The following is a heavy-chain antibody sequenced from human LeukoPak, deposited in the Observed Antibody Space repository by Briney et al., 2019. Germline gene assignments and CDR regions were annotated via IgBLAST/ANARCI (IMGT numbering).Heavy chain of an antibody. J-gene: IGHJ4*02. CDR1: GFTSSSYW. CDR2: IKQDGSEK. Sequence: PGGSLRLSCAASGFTSSSYWMSWVRPAPGKGLEWVANIKQDGSEKYYVDSVKGRFTISRDNAKNSLYLQMNSLRVEDTAVYYCARGPTYGTRCDWCDFWGPGTLVTVSS. D-gene: IGHD3-9*01. V-gene: IGHV3-7*01. CDR3: ARGPTYGTRCDWCDF.